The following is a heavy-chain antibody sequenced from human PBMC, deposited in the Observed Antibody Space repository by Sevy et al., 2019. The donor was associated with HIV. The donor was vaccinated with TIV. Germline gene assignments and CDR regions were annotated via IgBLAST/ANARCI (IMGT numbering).Heavy chain of an antibody. Sequence: PGGCLRLSCAASGFTFSAYWMNWVRQAPGKGLEWVANIKSDGSDKHYVDSVEGRFTISRDNAKNSLYLQMNSLRVEDTAVYYCAQETVGRFDSWGQGTLVTVSS. V-gene: IGHV3-7*01. CDR2: IKSDGSDK. J-gene: IGHJ4*02. CDR1: GFTFSAYW. D-gene: IGHD3-16*01. CDR3: AQETVGRFDS.